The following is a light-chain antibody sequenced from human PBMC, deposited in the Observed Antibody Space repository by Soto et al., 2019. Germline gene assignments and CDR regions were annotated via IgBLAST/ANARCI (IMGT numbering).Light chain of an antibody. CDR3: AAWDDSLNGYYV. CDR1: SSNIGSNT. V-gene: IGLV1-44*01. CDR2: SNN. J-gene: IGLJ1*01. Sequence: QSALTQPPSASGTPGQRVTISCSGSSSNIGSNTVNWYQQLPGTAPKLLIYSNNQRPSGVPDRFSGSKSGTSASLAISGLQSEDEADSYCAAWDDSLNGYYVFGTGTKLTVL.